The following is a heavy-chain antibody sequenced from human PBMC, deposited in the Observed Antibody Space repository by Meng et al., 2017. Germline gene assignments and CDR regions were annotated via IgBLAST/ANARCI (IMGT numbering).Heavy chain of an antibody. CDR2: INPNSGNT. Sequence: ASVKVSCKASGYTFTSYDINWVRQATGQGLEWMGWINPNSGNTGYAQKLQGRVTITRNTSISTAYMELSSLRSEDTAVYYCARFLNYYDGMDVWGKGTTVTVSS. J-gene: IGHJ6*04. CDR1: GYTFTSYD. CDR3: ARFLNYYDGMDV. V-gene: IGHV1-8*03.